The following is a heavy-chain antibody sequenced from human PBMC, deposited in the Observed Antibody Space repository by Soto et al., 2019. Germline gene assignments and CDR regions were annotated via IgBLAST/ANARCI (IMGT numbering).Heavy chain of an antibody. CDR3: ARDRTDSGYYTNWLDP. V-gene: IGHV1-69*06. CDR2: IIPIFGTT. CDR1: GGTFGSDA. D-gene: IGHD3-22*01. Sequence: SVKVSCKASGGTFGSDAITWVRQAPGQGLEWVGRIIPIFGTTNYAQNLQGRVTISADKSTLTSYMELHSLTSDDTALYYCARDRTDSGYYTNWLDPWGQGTQVAVSS. J-gene: IGHJ5*02.